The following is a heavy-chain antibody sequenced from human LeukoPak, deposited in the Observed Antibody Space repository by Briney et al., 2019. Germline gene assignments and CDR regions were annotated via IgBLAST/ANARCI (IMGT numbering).Heavy chain of an antibody. J-gene: IGHJ4*02. D-gene: IGHD4-23*01. CDR1: GFTFSSYA. V-gene: IGHV3-23*01. Sequence: GGSLRLSCAASGFTFSSYAMSWVRQAPGKGLEWVSAISGSGGSTYYADSVKGRFAIFIDRSKNTLYLQINSLKPEDTAVYYCITPTTVVDYWGQGTLGTVSS. CDR2: ISGSGGST. CDR3: ITPTTVVDY.